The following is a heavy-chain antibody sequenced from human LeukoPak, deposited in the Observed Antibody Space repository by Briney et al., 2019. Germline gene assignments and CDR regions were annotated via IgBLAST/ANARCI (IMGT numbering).Heavy chain of an antibody. CDR1: GGSFSGYY. V-gene: IGHV4-34*01. CDR2: INHSGST. J-gene: IGHJ4*02. D-gene: IGHD1-26*01. CDR3: ARGLGRPFDY. Sequence: SETLSLTCAVYGGSFSGYYWSWIRQPPGKGLEWIGEINHSGSTNYNPSLKSRVTISVDTSKNQFSLKLSSVTAADTAVYYCARGLGRPFDYWGQGTLVAVSS.